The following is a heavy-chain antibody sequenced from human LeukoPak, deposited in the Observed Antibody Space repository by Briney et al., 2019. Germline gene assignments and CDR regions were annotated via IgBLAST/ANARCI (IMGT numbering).Heavy chain of an antibody. CDR3: AKEGYGNYFDY. D-gene: IGHD5-18*01. CDR2: INHSGST. CDR1: GGSFSGYY. V-gene: IGHV4-34*01. J-gene: IGHJ4*02. Sequence: SETLSLTCAVYGGSFSGYYWSWIRQPPGKGLEWIGEINHSGSTNYNPSLKSRVTISVDTSKNQFSLKLSSVTAADTAVYYCAKEGYGNYFDYWGQGTLVTVSS.